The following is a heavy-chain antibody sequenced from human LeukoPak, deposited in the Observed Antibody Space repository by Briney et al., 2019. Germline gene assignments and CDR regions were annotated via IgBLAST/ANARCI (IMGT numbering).Heavy chain of an antibody. V-gene: IGHV1-69*05. D-gene: IGHD6-6*01. CDR2: IIPIFGTA. CDR1: GGTFSSDA. CDR3: ARSYSSSSWDYYYYYMDV. J-gene: IGHJ6*03. Sequence: SVKVSCKASGGTFSSDAISWVRQAPGQGLEWMGGIIPIFGTANYAQKFQGRVTMTTDTSTSTAYMELRSLRSDDTAVYYCARSYSSSSWDYYYYYMDVWGKGTTVTVSS.